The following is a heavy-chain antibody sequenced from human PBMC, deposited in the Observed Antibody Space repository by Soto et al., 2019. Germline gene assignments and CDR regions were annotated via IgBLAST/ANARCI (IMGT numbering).Heavy chain of an antibody. V-gene: IGHV4-59*11. J-gene: IGHJ4*02. CDR3: TRANWYSEY. Sequence: QVQLQESGPGLVKPSETLSLTCSVSGGSISNHYWSWIRQPHGKGLEWIGYIYYNGNTNYNPALKSRVTMSRDTSRNQIALKLTTVTAADTAVYYCTRANWYSEYWGQGTLVTVSS. D-gene: IGHD7-27*01. CDR2: IYYNGNT. CDR1: GGSISNHY.